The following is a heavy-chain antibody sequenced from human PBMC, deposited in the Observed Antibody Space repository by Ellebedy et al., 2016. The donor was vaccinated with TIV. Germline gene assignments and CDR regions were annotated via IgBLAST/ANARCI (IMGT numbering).Heavy chain of an antibody. Sequence: PGGSLRLSCEVSGSTLGGYWMHWVRQAPGKGLVWVARINSDGSDTIYADSVKGRFTISRDNAKNTLYLQMNSLRGEDTAVYYCARGGWSHAFDVWGQGTMVTVSS. CDR2: INSDGSDT. CDR1: GSTLGGYW. J-gene: IGHJ3*01. V-gene: IGHV3-74*01. CDR3: ARGGWSHAFDV. D-gene: IGHD6-19*01.